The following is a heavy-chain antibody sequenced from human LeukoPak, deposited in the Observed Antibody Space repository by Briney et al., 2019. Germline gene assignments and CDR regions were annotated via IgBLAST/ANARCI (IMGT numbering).Heavy chain of an antibody. D-gene: IGHD3-3*01. J-gene: IGHJ6*02. CDR1: GYSINNYW. Sequence: GESLKISCKGSGYSINNYWIGWVRQMPGKGLEWMGIIYPADSDIRYSPSFQGQVTISADKSISTAYLQWSSLKASDTAMYYRARGPERPYYDFWSGYYRSYYYYYGMDVWGQGTTVTVSS. V-gene: IGHV5-51*01. CDR2: IYPADSDI. CDR3: ARGPERPYYDFWSGYYRSYYYYYGMDV.